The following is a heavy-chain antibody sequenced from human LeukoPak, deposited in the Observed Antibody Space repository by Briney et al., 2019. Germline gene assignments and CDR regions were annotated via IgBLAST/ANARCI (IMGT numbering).Heavy chain of an antibody. V-gene: IGHV4-34*01. J-gene: IGHJ6*03. CDR1: GGSFSGYY. CDR3: ARVVVTVNYYYYYYMDV. CDR2: INHSGST. Sequence: PSETLSLTCAVYGGSFSGYYWSWIRQPPGKGLEWIGEINHSGSTNYNPSLKSRVTISVDTSKNQFSLKLSSVTAADTAVYYCARVVVTVNYYYYYYMDVWGKGTTVTVSS. D-gene: IGHD2-2*01.